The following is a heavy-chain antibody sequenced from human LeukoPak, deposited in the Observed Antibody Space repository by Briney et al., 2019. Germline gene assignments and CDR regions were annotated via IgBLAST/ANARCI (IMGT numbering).Heavy chain of an antibody. CDR1: GFTLSSYA. V-gene: IGHV3-13*01. D-gene: IGHD1-26*01. CDR3: ARQNTPHGNFDY. CDR2: IGTAGDT. Sequence: GGSLRLSCAASGFTLSSYAMHWVRQPAGRGLEWVSAIGTAGDTFYPGSVKGRFTISRENAKKSLFLQMNSLRAEDTAVYYCARQNTPHGNFDYWGQGTLVTVSS. J-gene: IGHJ4*02.